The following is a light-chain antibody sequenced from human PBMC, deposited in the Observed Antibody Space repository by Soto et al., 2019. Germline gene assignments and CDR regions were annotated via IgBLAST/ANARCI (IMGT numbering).Light chain of an antibody. V-gene: IGLV1-51*01. CDR3: GTWDSSLSAGRV. CDR2: DNN. J-gene: IGLJ2*01. Sequence: QSVLTQPPSVSAAXXQKVTXXCSGSSSNIGNNYVSWYQQLPGTAPKLLIYDNNKRPSGIPDRFSGSKSGTSATLGITGLQTGDEADYYCGTWDSSLSAGRVFGGGTKLTVL. CDR1: SSNIGNNY.